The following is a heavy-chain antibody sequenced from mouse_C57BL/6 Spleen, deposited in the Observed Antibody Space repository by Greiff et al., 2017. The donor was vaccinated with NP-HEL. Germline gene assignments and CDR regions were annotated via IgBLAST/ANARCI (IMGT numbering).Heavy chain of an antibody. CDR3: ERRYDYLGC. Sequence: EVQGVESGGGLVKPGGSLKLSCAASGFTFSDYGMHWVRQAPEKGLEWVAYISSGSSTIYYADTVKGRFTISGDNARNTLFLQMASLKSEDTARYYCERRYDYLGCWGQGTTLTVSS. CDR1: GFTFSDYG. V-gene: IGHV5-17*01. J-gene: IGHJ2*01. CDR2: ISSGSSTI. D-gene: IGHD2-3*01.